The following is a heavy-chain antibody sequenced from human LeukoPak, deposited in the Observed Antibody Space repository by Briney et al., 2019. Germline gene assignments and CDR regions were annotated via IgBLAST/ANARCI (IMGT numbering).Heavy chain of an antibody. CDR1: GFTFSDYS. V-gene: IGHV3-21*01. D-gene: IGHD3-16*01. Sequence: GGSLRLSCAASGFTFSDYSMNWVRQAPGKGLEWVASISFTSSFENYADSVKGRVAISRDNAKNSLYLQMNSLRADDTAVYYCASEMIAFRGITCYFDYWGQGTLVTVSS. J-gene: IGHJ4*02. CDR3: ASEMIAFRGITCYFDY. CDR2: ISFTSSFE.